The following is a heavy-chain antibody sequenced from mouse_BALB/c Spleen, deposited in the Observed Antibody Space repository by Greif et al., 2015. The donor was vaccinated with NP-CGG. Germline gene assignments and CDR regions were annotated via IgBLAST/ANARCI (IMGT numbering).Heavy chain of an antibody. CDR3: AREGTGRAMDY. CDR1: GYSFTSYW. D-gene: IGHD4-1*01. V-gene: IGHV1S126*01. CDR2: IDPSDSET. J-gene: IGHJ4*01. Sequence: VKLMESGPQLVRPGASVKISCKASGYSFTSYWMHWVKQRPGQGLEWIGMIDPSDSETRLNQKFKDKATLTVDKSSSTAYMQLSSPTSEDSAVYYCAREGTGRAMDYWGLGTSVTVSS.